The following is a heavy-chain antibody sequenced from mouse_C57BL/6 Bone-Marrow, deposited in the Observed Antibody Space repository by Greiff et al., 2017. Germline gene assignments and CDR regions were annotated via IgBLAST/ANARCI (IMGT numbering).Heavy chain of an antibody. D-gene: IGHD1-1*01. CDR3: ARLAPIATVVAPYAMRY. Sequence: QVQLKQPGAELVKPGASVKMSCKASGYTFTSYWITWVKQRPGQGLEWIGDIYPGSGSTNYNEKFKSKATLTVDTSSSTAYMQLSSLTSEDSAVYYCARLAPIATVVAPYAMRYWGQGTSVTVSS. CDR1: GYTFTSYW. CDR2: IYPGSGST. V-gene: IGHV1-55*01. J-gene: IGHJ4*01.